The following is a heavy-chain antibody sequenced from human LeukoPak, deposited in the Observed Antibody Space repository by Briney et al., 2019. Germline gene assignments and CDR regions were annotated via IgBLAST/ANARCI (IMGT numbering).Heavy chain of an antibody. CDR2: IYSGGST. J-gene: IGHJ3*02. CDR3: AREYYDNSGGEDAFDI. V-gene: IGHV3-53*01. CDR1: GFTVSSNY. D-gene: IGHD3-22*01. Sequence: GGSLRLSCAASGFTVSSNYMNWVRQAPGKGLEWVSVIYSGGSTFYADSVEGRFTISRDNSNNTLYLQMNSLRAGDTAMYYCAREYYDNSGGEDAFDIWGPGTMVTVSS.